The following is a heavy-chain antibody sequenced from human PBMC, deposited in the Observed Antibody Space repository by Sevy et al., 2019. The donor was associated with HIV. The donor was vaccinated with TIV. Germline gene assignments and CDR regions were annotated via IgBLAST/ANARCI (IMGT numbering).Heavy chain of an antibody. Sequence: GGSLRLSCAASGFTFSSYAMSWVRQAPGKGLEWVSAISGSGGSTYYADSVKGRFTISRDNSKNTLYLQMNSLRVEDTAVYYCAKGGTYYYDSSGYYPIPIDYWGQGTLVTVSS. D-gene: IGHD3-22*01. J-gene: IGHJ4*02. CDR2: ISGSGGST. V-gene: IGHV3-23*01. CDR3: AKGGTYYYDSSGYYPIPIDY. CDR1: GFTFSSYA.